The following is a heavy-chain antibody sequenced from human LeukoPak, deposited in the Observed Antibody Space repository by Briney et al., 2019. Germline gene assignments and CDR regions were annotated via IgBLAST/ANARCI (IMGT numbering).Heavy chain of an antibody. Sequence: GGSLRLSCAASGFIFKDYAMNWVRQAPGKGLQWVSSIHYSGRATYYADSVKGRFTIFRDNSKNTLYLQMNSLRAEDSAVYYCAKAANEKTANVTAARSYWSFDLWGCGTLITVSS. CDR3: AKAANEKTANVTAARSYWSFDL. D-gene: IGHD6-13*01. V-gene: IGHV3-23*01. J-gene: IGHJ2*01. CDR2: IHYSGRAT. CDR1: GFIFKDYA.